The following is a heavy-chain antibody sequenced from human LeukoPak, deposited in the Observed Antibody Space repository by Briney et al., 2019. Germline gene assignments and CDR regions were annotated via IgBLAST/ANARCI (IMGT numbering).Heavy chain of an antibody. D-gene: IGHD3-3*01. V-gene: IGHV1-2*02. J-gene: IGHJ3*02. CDR1: GGTFSSYA. Sequence: ASVKVSCKASGGTFSSYAISWVRQAPGQGLEWMGWINPNSGGTNYAQKFQGRVTTTRDTSISTAYMELSRLRSDDTAVYYCARILYYDFWSGYPFKAFDIWGQGTMVTVSS. CDR2: INPNSGGT. CDR3: ARILYYDFWSGYPFKAFDI.